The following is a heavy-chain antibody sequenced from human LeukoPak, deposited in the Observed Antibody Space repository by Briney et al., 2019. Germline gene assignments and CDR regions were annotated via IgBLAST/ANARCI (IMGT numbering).Heavy chain of an antibody. J-gene: IGHJ4*02. V-gene: IGHV1-46*01. CDR3: ARDLGIEIDY. Sequence: VASVKVSCKASGYTFTSYYLHWVRQAPGQGLEWMGIINPIGGSTTYAQKFQGRVTMTTDTSTSTAYMELRSLRSDDTAVYYCARDLGIEIDYWGQGTLVTVSS. CDR2: INPIGGST. CDR1: GYTFTSYY. D-gene: IGHD2-15*01.